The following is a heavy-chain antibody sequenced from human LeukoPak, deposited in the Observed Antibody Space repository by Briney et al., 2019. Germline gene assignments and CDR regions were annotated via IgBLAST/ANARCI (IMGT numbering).Heavy chain of an antibody. D-gene: IGHD3-22*01. CDR1: GFSFSGYY. CDR2: INHSGST. V-gene: IGHV4-34*01. CDR3: ARVRSSGYFFGFWAFDY. Sequence: LRLSCTASGFSFSGYYWSWTRQPPGKGLEWIGEINHSGSTNYNPSLKSRVTISVDTSKNQFSLKLSSVTAADTAVYYCARVRSSGYFFGFWAFDYWGQGTLVTVSS. J-gene: IGHJ4*02.